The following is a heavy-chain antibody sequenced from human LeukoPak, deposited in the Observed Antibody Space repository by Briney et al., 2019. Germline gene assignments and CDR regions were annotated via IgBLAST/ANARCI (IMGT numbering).Heavy chain of an antibody. J-gene: IGHJ2*01. V-gene: IGHV3-9*01. CDR3: VKSIPHWYFDL. Sequence: GGSLRLSCAASGFTFDDYAMHWVRQAPGKGLEWVSGISWNSGSIGYADSVKGRFTISRDNSKNTLYLQMNSLRAEDTAVYYCVKSIPHWYFDLWGRGTLVTVSS. CDR2: ISWNSGSI. CDR1: GFTFDDYA. D-gene: IGHD2-21*01.